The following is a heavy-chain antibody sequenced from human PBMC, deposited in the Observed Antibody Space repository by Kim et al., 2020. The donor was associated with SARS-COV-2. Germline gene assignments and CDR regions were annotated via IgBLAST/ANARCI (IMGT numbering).Heavy chain of an antibody. Sequence: SETLSLTCSVSGGSIRSGGKFWTWIRQHPAKGLEWIGYISYSGNSHYSPSLRSRVSISLQTSENQFSLELTSVTAADTAVYYCARGQPLDYRGQGIRVTV. CDR3: ARGQPLDY. CDR2: ISYSGNS. CDR1: GGSIRSGGKF. J-gene: IGHJ4*02. D-gene: IGHD2-2*01. V-gene: IGHV4-31*03.